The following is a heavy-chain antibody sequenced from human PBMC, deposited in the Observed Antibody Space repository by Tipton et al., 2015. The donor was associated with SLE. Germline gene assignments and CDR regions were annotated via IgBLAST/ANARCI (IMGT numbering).Heavy chain of an antibody. J-gene: IGHJ2*01. Sequence: GSLRLSCAASGFTFSDYRMHWVRQAPGKGLEWVASISSSSSYIYYADSLKGRFTISRDNAKNSLYLQMNSLRAEDTAVYYCARAGFLVGANDLWGRGTLVTVSS. V-gene: IGHV3-21*01. CDR2: ISSSSSYI. CDR1: GFTFSDYR. CDR3: ARAGFLVGANDL. D-gene: IGHD1-26*01.